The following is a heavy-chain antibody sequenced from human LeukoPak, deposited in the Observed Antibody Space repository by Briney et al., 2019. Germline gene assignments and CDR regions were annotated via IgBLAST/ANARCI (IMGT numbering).Heavy chain of an antibody. V-gene: IGHV4-59*08. J-gene: IGHJ3*02. CDR1: GGSISSYY. Sequence: SETLSPTCTVSGGSISSYYWSWIRQPPGKGLEWIGYIYYSGSTNYNPSLKSRVTMSVDTSKNQFSLKLSSVTAADTAVYYCARRNYYDSSGHHDAFDTWGQGTMVTVSS. D-gene: IGHD3-22*01. CDR2: IYYSGST. CDR3: ARRNYYDSSGHHDAFDT.